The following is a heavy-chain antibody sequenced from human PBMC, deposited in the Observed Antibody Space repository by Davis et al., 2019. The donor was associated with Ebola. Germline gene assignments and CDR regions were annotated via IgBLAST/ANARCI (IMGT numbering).Heavy chain of an antibody. CDR1: GFTFSSYA. D-gene: IGHD3-16*02. J-gene: IGHJ5*02. CDR3: ARGRIWGSYRYTGPFDP. CDR2: ISGSGGGT. Sequence: PGGSLRLSCAASGFTFSSYAMTWVRQAPGKGLEWVSSISGSGGGTYYAVSVKGRFTISRDNSKNTLYLQMNSLRAEDTAVYYCARGRIWGSYRYTGPFDPWGQGTLVTVSS. V-gene: IGHV3-23*01.